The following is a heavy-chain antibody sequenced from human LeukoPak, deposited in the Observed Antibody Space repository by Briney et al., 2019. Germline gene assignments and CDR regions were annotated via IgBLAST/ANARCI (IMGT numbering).Heavy chain of an antibody. D-gene: IGHD1-26*01. V-gene: IGHV3-72*01. CDR1: GFTSSSYW. J-gene: IGHJ3*02. Sequence: GGSLRLSCAASGFTSSSYWMHWVRQAPGKGLEWVGRTRNEANIYTTKYAASVKGRFTISRDDSKNSLYLQMNSLKTEDTAVYYCASPVGATTVRAFDIWGQGTMVTVSS. CDR2: TRNEANIYTT. CDR3: ASPVGATTVRAFDI.